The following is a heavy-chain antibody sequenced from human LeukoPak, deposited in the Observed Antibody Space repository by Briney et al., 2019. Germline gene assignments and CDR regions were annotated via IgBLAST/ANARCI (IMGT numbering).Heavy chain of an antibody. CDR3: ARVLVREYLVSDY. J-gene: IGHJ4*02. CDR1: GYTFTIYG. CDR2: ISAYNGNT. V-gene: IGHV1-18*01. D-gene: IGHD6-13*01. Sequence: ASVKVSFTASGYTFTIYGISWVRQAPGQGLEWMGWISAYNGNTNYAQKLQGRVTMTTDTSTSTAYMELRSLRSDDTAVYYCARVLVREYLVSDYWGQGTLVTVSS.